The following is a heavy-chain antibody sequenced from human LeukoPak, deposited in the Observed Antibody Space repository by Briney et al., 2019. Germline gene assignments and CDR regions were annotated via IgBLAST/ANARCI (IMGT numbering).Heavy chain of an antibody. V-gene: IGHV4-30-2*01. D-gene: IGHD3-9*01. CDR3: AREDYDILTARYSWLDP. CDR1: GGSISSGTYS. CDR2: VYHSGSA. J-gene: IGHJ5*02. Sequence: SETLSLTCAVSGGSISSGTYSWSWIRQPPGKSLEWIGYVYHSGSAYYNPSLKSRVTISVDTFKNQFSLELSSVTAADTAVYFCAREDYDILTARYSWLDPWGQGTLVTVSS.